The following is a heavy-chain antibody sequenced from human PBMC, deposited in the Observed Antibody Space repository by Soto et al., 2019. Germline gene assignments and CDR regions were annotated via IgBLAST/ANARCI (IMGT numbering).Heavy chain of an antibody. D-gene: IGHD2-2*01. CDR2: IYYSGST. Sequence: SETLSLTCTVSGCSSSSSSYYWGWIRQPPGKGLEWIGSIYYSGSTYYNPSLKSRVTISVDTSKNQFSLKLSSVTAADTAVYYCASKYCSSTSCYLGSFDYWAQGTLVTVSS. CDR1: GCSSSSSSYY. V-gene: IGHV4-39*01. J-gene: IGHJ4*02. CDR3: ASKYCSSTSCYLGSFDY.